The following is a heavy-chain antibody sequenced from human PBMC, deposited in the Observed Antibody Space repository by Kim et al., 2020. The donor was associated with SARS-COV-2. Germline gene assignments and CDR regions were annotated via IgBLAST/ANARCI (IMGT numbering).Heavy chain of an antibody. V-gene: IGHV3-30*04. J-gene: IGHJ3*02. CDR3: ARGPEIRADLRDAFDI. D-gene: IGHD3-16*01. CDR2: TSYDGSNK. Sequence: GGSLRLSCSASGFTFSSYAMHWVRQAPGKGLLWVAITSYDGSNKYYADSIKGRFTISRDNSKTTLYLQMNSLRPEDTAVYYCARGPEIRADLRDAFDIWGQGTMVTVSS. CDR1: GFTFSSYA.